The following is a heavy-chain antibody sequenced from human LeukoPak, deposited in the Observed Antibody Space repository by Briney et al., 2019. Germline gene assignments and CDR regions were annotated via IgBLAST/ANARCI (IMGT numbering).Heavy chain of an antibody. Sequence: PGGSLRLSCAASGFTFSSYGMHWVRQAPGKGLEWVAVISYDGSNKYYADSVKGRFTISRDNSKNTLYLQMNSLRAEDTAVYYCAKDPSGEGDYEEYFDYWGQGTLVTVSS. D-gene: IGHD4-17*01. CDR1: GFTFSSYG. J-gene: IGHJ4*02. V-gene: IGHV3-30*18. CDR2: ISYDGSNK. CDR3: AKDPSGEGDYEEYFDY.